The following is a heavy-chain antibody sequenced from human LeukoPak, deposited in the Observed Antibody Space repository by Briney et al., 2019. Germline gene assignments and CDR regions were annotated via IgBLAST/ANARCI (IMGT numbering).Heavy chain of an antibody. CDR3: ARGRQYYYGSGRPRAPFDY. D-gene: IGHD3-10*01. J-gene: IGHJ4*02. V-gene: IGHV4-34*01. CDR1: GGSFSGYY. Sequence: PSETLSLTCAVYGGSFSGYYWSWIRQPPGKGLEWIGEINHSGSTNYNPSLKIRVTISVDTSKNQFALKLSSVTAADTAVYYCARGRQYYYGSGRPRAPFDYWGQGTLVTVSS. CDR2: INHSGST.